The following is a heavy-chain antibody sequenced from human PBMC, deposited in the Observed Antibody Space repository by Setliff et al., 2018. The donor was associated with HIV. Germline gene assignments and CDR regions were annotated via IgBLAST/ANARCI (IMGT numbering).Heavy chain of an antibody. CDR2: MNPNSGNT. J-gene: IGHJ6*03. CDR3: ARDGWRHVLHGNYYYYFMDV. Sequence: ASVKVSCKASGYTFSSYDINWVRQATGQGLEWMGWMNPNSGNTGYAQKFQGRVTMTRDTSISTAYMELRSLRSDDTAVYYCARDGWRHVLHGNYYYYFMDVWGKGTTVTVSS. D-gene: IGHD2-8*01. V-gene: IGHV1-8*02. CDR1: GYTFSSYD.